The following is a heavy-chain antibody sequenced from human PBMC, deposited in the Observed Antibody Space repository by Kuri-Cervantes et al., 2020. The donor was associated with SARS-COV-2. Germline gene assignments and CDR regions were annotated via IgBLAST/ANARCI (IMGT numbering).Heavy chain of an antibody. CDR1: NGSIRSSSYY. CDR2: IYSSGST. V-gene: IGHV4-39*01. CDR3: ARSFMVASYFDY. Sequence: ESLKISCSVSNGSIRSSSYYWGWNRQPPGKGLEWIGSIYSSGSTYYNPSLKSRVTISLETSKNQFSLKLSSMTAADTAVYYCARSFMVASYFDYWGQGILVTVSS. D-gene: IGHD5-12*01. J-gene: IGHJ4*02.